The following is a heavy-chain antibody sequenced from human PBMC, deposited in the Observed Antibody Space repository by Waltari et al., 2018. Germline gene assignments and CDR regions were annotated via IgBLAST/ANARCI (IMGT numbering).Heavy chain of an antibody. CDR2: ISGYNGVT. J-gene: IGHJ4*02. CDR1: GYSFTSYG. Sequence: QVQLVQSGAEVKKPGASVKVSCKASGYSFTSYGISWVRQAPGQGLEWMGWISGYNGVTQYAQKLQDRVTMTTYTSTTTVYMELRSLRSDDTAVYYCARRGFCTNGVCNLDYWGQGTLVTVSS. CDR3: ARRGFCTNGVCNLDY. V-gene: IGHV1-18*01. D-gene: IGHD2-8*01.